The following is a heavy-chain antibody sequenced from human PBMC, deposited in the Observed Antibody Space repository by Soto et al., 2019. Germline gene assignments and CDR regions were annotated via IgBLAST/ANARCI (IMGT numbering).Heavy chain of an antibody. Sequence: QVQLVESGGGVVQPGRSLRLSCAASGFTFSSYAMHWVRQAPGKGLEWVAVISYDGSNKYYADSVKGRFTISRDNSMNTLYLQMNSLRAEDTAVYYCARAREWLTYFDYWGQGTLVTVSS. J-gene: IGHJ4*02. CDR2: ISYDGSNK. CDR1: GFTFSSYA. CDR3: ARAREWLTYFDY. V-gene: IGHV3-30-3*01. D-gene: IGHD6-19*01.